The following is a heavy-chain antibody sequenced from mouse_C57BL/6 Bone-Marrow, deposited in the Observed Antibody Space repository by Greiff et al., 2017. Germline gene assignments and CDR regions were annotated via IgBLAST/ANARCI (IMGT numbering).Heavy chain of an antibody. D-gene: IGHD1-1*01. Sequence: QVQLQQPGAELVKPGASVKMSCKASGYTFTSYWITWVKQRPGQGLEWIGDIYPGSGSTNYNEKFKSKATLTVDTSSSTAYMQLSSLTSEDSAVYYCARKGHYYGSSYGYWGQGTTLTVSS. CDR2: IYPGSGST. CDR1: GYTFTSYW. CDR3: ARKGHYYGSSYGY. J-gene: IGHJ2*01. V-gene: IGHV1-55*01.